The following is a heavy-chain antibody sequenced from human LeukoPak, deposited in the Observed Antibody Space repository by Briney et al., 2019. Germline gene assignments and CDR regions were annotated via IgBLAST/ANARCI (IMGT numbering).Heavy chain of an antibody. CDR1: GGSISSYY. Sequence: SETLSLTCTVSGGSISSYYWSWIRQPPGKGLEWIGYIYYSGSTNYNPSLKSRVTISVDTSKNQFSLKLSSVTAADTAVYYCARGQSGILYYYGMDVWGQGTTVTVSS. J-gene: IGHJ6*02. CDR2: IYYSGST. V-gene: IGHV4-59*01. D-gene: IGHD3-3*01. CDR3: ARGQSGILYYYGMDV.